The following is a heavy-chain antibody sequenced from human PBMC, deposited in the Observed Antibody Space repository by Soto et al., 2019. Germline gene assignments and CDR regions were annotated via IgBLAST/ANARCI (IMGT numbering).Heavy chain of an antibody. Sequence: GGSLRLSCAASGFTFISYGMSWVRQAPGKGLEWVSAIREDGGKKYYVDSVKGRFTISRDNAKNSLYLQMNSLRAEDTAAYYCARDTAVAVAYYYYYYMDVWGKGTTVTVSS. CDR1: GFTFISYG. CDR3: ARDTAVAVAYYYYYYMDV. D-gene: IGHD6-19*01. J-gene: IGHJ6*03. CDR2: IREDGGKK. V-gene: IGHV3-7*01.